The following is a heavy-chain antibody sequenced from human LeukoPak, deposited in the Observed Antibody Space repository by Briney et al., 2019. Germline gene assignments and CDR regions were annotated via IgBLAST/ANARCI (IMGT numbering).Heavy chain of an antibody. CDR1: GFTFSSYS. Sequence: KAGGSLRLSCAASGFTFSSYSMNWVRQAPGKGLEWVASINSIRCYIYYADSVKGRFTISRDNAKNPLYLQMNSLRAEDTAVYYWARGGLGPNFDYWGQGTLVTVSS. CDR2: INSIRCYI. J-gene: IGHJ4*02. D-gene: IGHD3-16*01. CDR3: ARGGLGPNFDY. V-gene: IGHV3-21*01.